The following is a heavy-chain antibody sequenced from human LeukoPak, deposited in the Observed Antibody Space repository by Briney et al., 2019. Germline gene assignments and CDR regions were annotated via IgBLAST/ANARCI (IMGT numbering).Heavy chain of an antibody. CDR2: IYYSGST. Sequence: SETLSLTCTVSGGSIGSYYWSWIRQPPGEGLEWIGYIYYSGSTNYNPSLKSRVTISVDTSKNQFSLKLSSVTAADTAVYYCARLAYGSGSSYWGQGTLVTVSS. J-gene: IGHJ4*02. CDR1: GGSIGSYY. V-gene: IGHV4-59*01. D-gene: IGHD3-10*01. CDR3: ARLAYGSGSSY.